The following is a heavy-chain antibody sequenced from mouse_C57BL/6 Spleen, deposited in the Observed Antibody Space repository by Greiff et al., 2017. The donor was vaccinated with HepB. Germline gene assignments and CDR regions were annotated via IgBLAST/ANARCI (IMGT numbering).Heavy chain of an antibody. CDR1: GFNIKDDY. CDR3: TTHYGNTWFAY. V-gene: IGHV14-4*01. Sequence: DVKLQESGAELVRPGASVKLSCTASGFNIKDDYMHWVKQRPEQGLEWIGWIDPENGDTEYASKFQGKATITADTSSNTAYLQLSSLTSEDTAVYYCTTHYGNTWFAYWGQGTLVTVSA. D-gene: IGHD2-1*01. J-gene: IGHJ3*01. CDR2: IDPENGDT.